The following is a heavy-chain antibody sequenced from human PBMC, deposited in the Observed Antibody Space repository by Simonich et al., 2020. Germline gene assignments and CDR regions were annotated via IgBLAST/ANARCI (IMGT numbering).Heavy chain of an antibody. CDR3: ARVRFEAFDI. J-gene: IGHJ3*02. CDR2: INPNRDGT. CDR1: GYTFTGYY. V-gene: IGHV1-2*02. Sequence: QVQLVQSGAEVKKPGASVKVSCKASGYTFTGYYRPWVRQAPGQGLDGSGWINPNRDGTNDAQKFQGRVTMTRDTSISTAYMELSRLRSDDTAVYYCARVRFEAFDIWGQGTMVTVSS.